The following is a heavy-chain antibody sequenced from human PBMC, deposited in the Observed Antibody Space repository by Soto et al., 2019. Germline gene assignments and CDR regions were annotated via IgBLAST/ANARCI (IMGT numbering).Heavy chain of an antibody. CDR2: VKDGGHA. J-gene: IGHJ4*02. D-gene: IGHD5-12*01. V-gene: IGHV4-34*01. CDR1: GGSLSGYY. Sequence: QVQLQQWGAGLLKPSETLSLNCAVTGGSLSGYYWSWIRQPPGKGLEWIGEVKDGGHANYSPSLRARVTISSDTSNNQFLLRLYSVTAADTGVYYCARGQEGVVATHWDQGSLVTVSS. CDR3: ARGQEGVVATH.